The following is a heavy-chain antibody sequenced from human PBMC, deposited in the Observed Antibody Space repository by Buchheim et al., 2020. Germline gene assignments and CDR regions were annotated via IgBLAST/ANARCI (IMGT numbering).Heavy chain of an antibody. V-gene: IGHV3-30*18. Sequence: QVLLVESGGGVVQPGRSLRLSCAASGFTFRSYGMHWVRQAPGKGLEWLAVISYDGSDKYYADSVQGRFTISRDNSKNTLYLQMNSLSAEDTAVFYCAKGKATPSYYYYYGMDVWGQGTT. J-gene: IGHJ6*02. CDR2: ISYDGSDK. CDR1: GFTFRSYG. CDR3: AKGKATPSYYYYYGMDV.